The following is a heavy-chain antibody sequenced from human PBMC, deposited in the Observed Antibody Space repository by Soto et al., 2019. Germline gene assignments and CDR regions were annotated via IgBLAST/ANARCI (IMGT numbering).Heavy chain of an antibody. CDR3: ARDLGYDFWSGYEYYGMDV. CDR1: GFTFSSYS. Sequence: PGGSLRLSCAASGFTFSSYSMNWVRQAPGKGLEWVSSISSSSYIYYADSVKGRFTISRDNAKNSLYLQMNSLRAEDTAVYYCARDLGYDFWSGYEYYGMDVWGQGTTVTVS. D-gene: IGHD3-3*01. CDR2: ISSSSYI. V-gene: IGHV3-21*01. J-gene: IGHJ6*02.